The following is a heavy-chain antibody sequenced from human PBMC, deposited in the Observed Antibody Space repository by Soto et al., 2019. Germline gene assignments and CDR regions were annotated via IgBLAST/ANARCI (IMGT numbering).Heavy chain of an antibody. V-gene: IGHV3-48*02. Sequence: GGSLRLSCAASGFTFSSYSMNWVRQAPGKGLEWVSYISSSSSTIYYADSVKGRFTISRDNAKNSLYLQMNSLRDEDTAVYYCARDLPNGGMGSSDAFDIWGQGTMVTVSS. CDR3: ARDLPNGGMGSSDAFDI. CDR1: GFTFSSYS. CDR2: ISSSSSTI. J-gene: IGHJ3*02. D-gene: IGHD7-27*01.